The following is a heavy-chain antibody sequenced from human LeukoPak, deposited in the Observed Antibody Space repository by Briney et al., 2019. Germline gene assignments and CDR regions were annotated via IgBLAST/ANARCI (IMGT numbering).Heavy chain of an antibody. V-gene: IGHV1-2*02. D-gene: IGHD6-19*01. CDR2: INPNSGGT. CDR3: ARDGSSGWDYFDY. Sequence: ASVKVFCKASGYTFTGYYMHWVRQAPGQGLEWMGWINPNSGGTNYAQKFQGRVTMTRDTSISTAYMELSRLRSDDTAVYYCARDGSSGWDYFDYWGQGTLVTVSS. CDR1: GYTFTGYY. J-gene: IGHJ4*02.